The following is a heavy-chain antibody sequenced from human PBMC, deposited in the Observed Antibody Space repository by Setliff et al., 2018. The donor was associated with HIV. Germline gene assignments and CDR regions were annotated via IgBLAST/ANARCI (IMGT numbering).Heavy chain of an antibody. CDR2: ISRNSDTI. CDR3: ARVQYFNSGGYWAAIRHYYYMDV. V-gene: IGHV3-48*01. Sequence: GGSLRLSCAASGVTFSSYSMNWVRQAPGKGLEWLSYISRNSDTIYYADSVKGRFTISRDNAENSLFLQMNSLRAEDTAVYYCARVQYFNSGGYWAAIRHYYYMDVWGKGTAVTVSS. D-gene: IGHD3-22*01. CDR1: GVTFSSYS. J-gene: IGHJ6*03.